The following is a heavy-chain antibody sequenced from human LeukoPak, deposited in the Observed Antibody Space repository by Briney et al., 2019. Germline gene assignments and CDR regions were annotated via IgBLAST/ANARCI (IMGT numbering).Heavy chain of an antibody. V-gene: IGHV3-23*01. CDR1: GFTFNNYA. CDR3: AKRLGDPRAFDY. CDR2: ISATSTTI. Sequence: GGSLKLSCAASGFTFNNYAMSWVRQAPGKRLEWVSGISATSTTINYADPVKGRFTISRDNSKNTLYLQMNNLRAEDTAVYYCAKRLGDPRAFDYWGQGTLVTASS. J-gene: IGHJ4*02. D-gene: IGHD2-21*02.